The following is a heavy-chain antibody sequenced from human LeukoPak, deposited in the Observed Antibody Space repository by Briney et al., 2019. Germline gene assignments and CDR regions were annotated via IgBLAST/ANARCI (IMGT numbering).Heavy chain of an antibody. CDR1: GFTFRTYW. V-gene: IGHV3-7*01. CDR2: IKPDGSEK. J-gene: IGHJ4*02. Sequence: PGGSLRLSCVGSGFTFRTYWMTWIRQAPGKGLECVANIKPDGSEKYYVDSVKGRFTISRDNAKDSLFLQMNSLRAEDTAVYYCAGGARLWGQGTLVTVSS. CDR3: AGGARL.